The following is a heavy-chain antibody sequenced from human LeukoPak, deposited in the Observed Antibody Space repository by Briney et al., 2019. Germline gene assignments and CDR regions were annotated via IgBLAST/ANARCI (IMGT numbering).Heavy chain of an antibody. CDR1: GFTFSSYV. Sequence: PGGSLRLSCAASGFTFSSYVMHWVRQAPGKGLEWVAVISYDGSNKYYADSVKGRFTISRDNSKNTLYFQMNSLRAEDTAVYYCASTPPRYLGYFDYWGQGTLVTVSS. V-gene: IGHV3-30*14. CDR2: ISYDGSNK. D-gene: IGHD3-9*01. CDR3: ASTPPRYLGYFDY. J-gene: IGHJ4*02.